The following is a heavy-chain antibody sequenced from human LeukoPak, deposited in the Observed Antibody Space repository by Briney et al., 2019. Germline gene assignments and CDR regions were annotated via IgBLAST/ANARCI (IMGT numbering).Heavy chain of an antibody. Sequence: GGSLRLSCAASGFTFSSYGMHWVRQAPGKGLEWVAVISYDGSNKYYADSVKGRFTISRDNSKNTLYLQMNSLRAEDTAVYYCARVDDILTGYYQSSPMRYWGQGTLVTVSS. J-gene: IGHJ4*02. CDR1: GFTFSSYG. V-gene: IGHV3-30*03. CDR3: ARVDDILTGYYQSSPMRY. CDR2: ISYDGSNK. D-gene: IGHD3-9*01.